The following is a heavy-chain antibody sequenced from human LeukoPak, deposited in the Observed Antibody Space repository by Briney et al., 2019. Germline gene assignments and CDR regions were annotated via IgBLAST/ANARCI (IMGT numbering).Heavy chain of an antibody. Sequence: PSETLSLTCTVSGGSIISNSYYWGWIRQPPGMGLEWIGNIYHSGSAYYNPSLKGRVTISVDTSKNQFSLKLGSVTAADTAVYYCARRDCGGGSCYYFDYWGQGTLVTVSS. CDR3: ARRDCGGGSCYYFDY. CDR1: GGSIISNSYY. J-gene: IGHJ4*02. D-gene: IGHD2-15*01. CDR2: IYHSGSA. V-gene: IGHV4-39*01.